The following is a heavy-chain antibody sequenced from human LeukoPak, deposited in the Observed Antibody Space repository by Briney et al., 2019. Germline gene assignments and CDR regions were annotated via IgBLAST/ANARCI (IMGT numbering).Heavy chain of an antibody. CDR2: IYSGGST. J-gene: IGHJ5*02. CDR1: GFTFSSYS. Sequence: PGGSLRLSCAASGFTFSSYSMNWVRQAPGKGLEWVSVIYSGGSTYYADSVKGRFTISRHNSKNTLYLQMNSLRAEDTAVYYCARVTVIAAAGWFDPWGQGTLVTVSS. V-gene: IGHV3-53*04. D-gene: IGHD6-13*01. CDR3: ARVTVIAAAGWFDP.